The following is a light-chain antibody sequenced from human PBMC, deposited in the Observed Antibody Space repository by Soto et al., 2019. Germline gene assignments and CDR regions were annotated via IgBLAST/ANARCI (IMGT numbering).Light chain of an antibody. CDR2: EVS. Sequence: QSALTQPASVSGSPGQSITISCTGTSSDVGGYNYVSWYQHHPGKAPKLMIYEVSNRPSGVSNRFSGSKSGNTASLTISGLQAEDEADYYCSSYTSSSFYVFGTGTKVTVL. CDR1: SSDVGGYNY. V-gene: IGLV2-14*01. J-gene: IGLJ1*01. CDR3: SSYTSSSFYV.